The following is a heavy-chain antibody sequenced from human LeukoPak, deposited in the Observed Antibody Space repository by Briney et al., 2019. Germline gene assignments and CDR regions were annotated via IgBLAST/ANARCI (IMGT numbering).Heavy chain of an antibody. D-gene: IGHD2-21*02. Sequence: ASVKVSCKASGYTFTSYAMNWVRQAPGQGLEWMGGIIPMFGTASYAQKFQGRVTMTRDTSTSTVYMELSSLRSEDTAVYYCAREIGYCGGDCYFPSDYYYMDVWGKGTTVTISS. V-gene: IGHV1-46*01. J-gene: IGHJ6*03. CDR3: AREIGYCGGDCYFPSDYYYMDV. CDR1: GYTFTSYA. CDR2: IIPMFGTA.